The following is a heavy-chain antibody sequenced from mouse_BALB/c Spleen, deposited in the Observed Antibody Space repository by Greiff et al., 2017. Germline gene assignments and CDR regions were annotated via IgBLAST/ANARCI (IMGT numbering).Heavy chain of an antibody. V-gene: IGHV1-19*01. Sequence: EVQLVESGPELVKPGASVKMSCKASGYTFTDYYMDWVKQSHGESLEWIGRVNPYNGGTSYNQKFKGKATLTVDKSSSTAYIELTSLTSEDSADYYCAGSCDGSSEGFAYWGQGTLVTVSA. CDR1: GYTFTDYY. J-gene: IGHJ3*01. D-gene: IGHD1-1*01. CDR3: AGSCDGSSEGFAY. CDR2: VNPYNGGT.